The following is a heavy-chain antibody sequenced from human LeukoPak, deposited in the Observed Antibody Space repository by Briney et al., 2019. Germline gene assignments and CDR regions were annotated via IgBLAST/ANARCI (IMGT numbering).Heavy chain of an antibody. CDR3: ASHVVVTAGLDY. J-gene: IGHJ4*02. CDR1: GFTFSSYA. D-gene: IGHD2-21*02. Sequence: PGGSLRLSCAASGFTFSSYAMHWVRQALGKGLEWVAVISYDGSNKYYADSVKGRFTISRDNSKNTLYLQMNSLRAEDTAVYYCASHVVVTAGLDYWGQGTLVTVSS. V-gene: IGHV3-30*14. CDR2: ISYDGSNK.